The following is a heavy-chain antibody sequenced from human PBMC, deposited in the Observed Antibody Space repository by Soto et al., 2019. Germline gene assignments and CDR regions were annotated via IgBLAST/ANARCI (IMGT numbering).Heavy chain of an antibody. CDR1: GGSISSSSYY. CDR2: IYYSGST. D-gene: IGHD4-17*01. J-gene: IGHJ4*02. CDR3: ARRRPTVTTLYYFDY. Sequence: QLQLQESGPGLVKPSETLSLTCTVSGGSISSSSYYWGWIRQPPGKGLEWIGSIYYSGSTYYNPSLKSRVNISVDTSKNQFYLKLSSVTAADTAVYYCARRRPTVTTLYYFDYWGQGTLVTVSS. V-gene: IGHV4-39*01.